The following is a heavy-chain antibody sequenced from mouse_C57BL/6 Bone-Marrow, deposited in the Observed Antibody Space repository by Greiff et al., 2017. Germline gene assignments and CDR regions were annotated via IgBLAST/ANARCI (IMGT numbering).Heavy chain of an antibody. CDR1: GFTFSDYY. Sequence: EVKLMESEGGLVQPGSSMKLSCTASGFTFSDYYMAWVRQVPEKGLEWVANINYDGSSTYYLDSLKSRFIISRDNTKNILYLQMSSLKSEDTATXYCARDEDGDAFADWGQGTLVTVSA. J-gene: IGHJ3*01. V-gene: IGHV5-16*01. CDR2: INYDGSST. CDR3: ARDEDGDAFAD. D-gene: IGHD2-13*01.